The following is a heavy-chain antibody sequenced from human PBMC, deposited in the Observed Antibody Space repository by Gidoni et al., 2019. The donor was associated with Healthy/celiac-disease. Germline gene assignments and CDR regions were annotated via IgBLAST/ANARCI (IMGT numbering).Heavy chain of an antibody. J-gene: IGHJ6*02. V-gene: IGHV3-15*01. CDR1: GFTFSNAG. D-gene: IGHD6-13*01. CDR2: IKSKTDGGTT. Sequence: EVQLVESAGVLVKPGGSLRFSCAASGFTFSNAGMSWVRQAQGKGLEWVGRIKSKTDGGTTDYAAPVKGRCTISRDDSKNKLYLQMNSLKAEDTAVYYCAPAPHHIIAADEGGGMDVWGQGTTVTVSS. CDR3: APAPHHIIAADEGGGMDV.